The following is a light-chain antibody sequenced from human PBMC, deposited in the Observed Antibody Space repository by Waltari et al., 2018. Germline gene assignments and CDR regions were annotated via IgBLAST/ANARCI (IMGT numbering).Light chain of an antibody. J-gene: IGLJ1*01. Sequence: QSALTQPRSVSGSPGQSVTISCTGPSSDVGGYDSVSWYQQHPGKAPKLMIYDVNKRPSGVPDRLSGSKSGNTAFLTISGLQGEDEADYYCCSFAGSPPYVFGTGTKVTVL. CDR2: DVN. CDR1: SSDVGGYDS. V-gene: IGLV2-11*01. CDR3: CSFAGSPPYV.